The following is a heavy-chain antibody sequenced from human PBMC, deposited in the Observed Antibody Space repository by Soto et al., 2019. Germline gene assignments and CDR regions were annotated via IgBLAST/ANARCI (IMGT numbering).Heavy chain of an antibody. CDR3: ARGGTWGARDFDF. V-gene: IGHV1-18*01. CDR1: GYTFTTFG. Sequence: QVQLVQSGGEVKRPGASVRVSCKASGYTFTTFGISWVRQAPGQGLEWMGWISAYNGHTDYAQKLQGRVTMTTDTSTNTDSMKLRSLRSDDTAIYYCARGGTWGARDFDFWGQGTLVTVSS. CDR2: ISAYNGHT. J-gene: IGHJ4*02. D-gene: IGHD3-16*01.